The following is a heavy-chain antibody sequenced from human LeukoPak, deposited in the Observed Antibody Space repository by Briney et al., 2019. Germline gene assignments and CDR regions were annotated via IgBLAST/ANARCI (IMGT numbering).Heavy chain of an antibody. CDR1: GFTFSTYV. CDR2: ISSNGDNT. J-gene: IGHJ4*02. CDR3: VRGTGY. V-gene: IGHV3-64D*06. Sequence: GGSLRLSCSVSGFTFSTYVMHWVRRAPGKGLEYVSDISSNGDNTYYADSVKGRFTISRDNSKNTLYLQMSSLRADDTAVYYCVRGTGYWGQGTLVTVSS.